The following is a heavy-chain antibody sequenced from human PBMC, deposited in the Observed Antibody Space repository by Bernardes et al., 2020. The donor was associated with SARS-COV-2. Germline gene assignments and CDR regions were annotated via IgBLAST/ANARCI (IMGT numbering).Heavy chain of an antibody. D-gene: IGHD5-12*01. Sequence: GGSLMISCKGSGYSFTSYWIGWVRQMPGKGLEGMGIIYPGDSDTRYSPSFQGQVTISADKSISTAYLQWSSLKASDTAMYYCARISAGYASWYYYGMDVWGQGTTVTVS. V-gene: IGHV5-51*01. J-gene: IGHJ6*02. CDR2: IYPGDSDT. CDR3: ARISAGYASWYYYGMDV. CDR1: GYSFTSYW.